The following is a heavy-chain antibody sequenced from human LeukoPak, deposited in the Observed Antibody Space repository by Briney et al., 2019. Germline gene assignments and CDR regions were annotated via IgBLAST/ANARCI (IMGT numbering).Heavy chain of an antibody. J-gene: IGHJ5*02. CDR1: GGSISSYY. D-gene: IGHD5-12*01. CDR2: IYTSGST. Sequence: SETLSLTCTVSGGSISSYYWSWIRQPAGKGLEWIGRIYTSGSTNYNPSLKSRVTMSVDTSKNQFSLKLSSVTAADTAVYYCARDRTTWIRGPRKTNWFDPWGQGTLVTVSS. V-gene: IGHV4-4*07. CDR3: ARDRTTWIRGPRKTNWFDP.